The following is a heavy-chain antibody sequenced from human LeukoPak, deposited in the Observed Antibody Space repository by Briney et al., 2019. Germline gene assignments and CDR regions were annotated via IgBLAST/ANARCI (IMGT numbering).Heavy chain of an antibody. CDR2: IYYSGST. CDR3: ARGHEYSSSSDYFDY. J-gene: IGHJ4*02. Sequence: SETLSLTCTVSGGSVSSGSYYWSWIRQPPGKGLEWIGYIYYSGSTNYNPSLKSRVTISVDTSKNQFSRKLSSVTAADTAVYYCARGHEYSSSSDYFDYWGQGTLVTVSS. CDR1: GGSVSSGSYY. D-gene: IGHD6-6*01. V-gene: IGHV4-61*01.